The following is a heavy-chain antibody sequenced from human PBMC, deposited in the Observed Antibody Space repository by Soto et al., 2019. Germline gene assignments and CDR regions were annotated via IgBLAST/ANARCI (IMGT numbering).Heavy chain of an antibody. J-gene: IGHJ4*02. CDR2: INHSGST. V-gene: IGHV4-34*01. CDR1: GGSFSGYY. D-gene: IGHD6-13*01. Sequence: SETLSLTCAVYGGSFSGYYWSWIRQPPGKGLEWIGEINHSGSTNYNPSLKSRVTISVDTSKNQFSLKLSSVTAADTAVYYCARDRGLAAAGNWVGFRYWGQGTLVTVSS. CDR3: ARDRGLAAAGNWVGFRY.